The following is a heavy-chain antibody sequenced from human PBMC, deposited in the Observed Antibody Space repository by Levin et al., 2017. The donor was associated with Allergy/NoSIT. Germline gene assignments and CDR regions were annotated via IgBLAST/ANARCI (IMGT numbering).Heavy chain of an antibody. V-gene: IGHV4-38-2*01. CDR2: MYHSGTT. CDR3: ARANDHLDY. Sequence: PSETLSLTCAVSGYSISSGYYWGWIRQPPGKGLEWIGSMYHSGTTYYNPSLKSRVTLSVDTSKNQFSLWLSSVTAADTAVYYCARANDHLDYWGQGTLVTVSS. CDR1: GYSISSGYY. D-gene: IGHD3-16*01. J-gene: IGHJ4*02.